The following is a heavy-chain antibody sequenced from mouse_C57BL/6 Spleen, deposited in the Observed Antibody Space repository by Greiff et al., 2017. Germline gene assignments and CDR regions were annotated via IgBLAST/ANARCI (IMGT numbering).Heavy chain of an antibody. J-gene: IGHJ4*01. CDR3: ASLYGYDVGYYAMDY. Sequence: QVQLQQSGAELVRPGASVKLSCKASGYTFTDYYINWVKQRPGQGLEWIARIYPGSGNTYYNEKFKGQATLTAEKSSSTAYMQLSSLTSEDSAVYFCASLYGYDVGYYAMDYWGQGTSVTVSS. CDR2: IYPGSGNT. V-gene: IGHV1-76*01. CDR1: GYTFTDYY. D-gene: IGHD2-2*01.